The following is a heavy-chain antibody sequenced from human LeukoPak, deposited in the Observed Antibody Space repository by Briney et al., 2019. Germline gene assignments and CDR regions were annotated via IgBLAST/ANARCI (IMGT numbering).Heavy chain of an antibody. CDR1: GYTFTDNF. D-gene: IGHD4-23*01. V-gene: IGHV1-46*01. Sequence: GSLKVSCKASGYTFTDNFMHWVRQAPGQGLEWMGTISASTGRTTYASKFQGRFTMTRDTSTSTVYMELSSLRSEDTAVYYCAREVDYGGKLYYFDYWGQGTLVTVSA. CDR2: ISASTGRT. CDR3: AREVDYGGKLYYFDY. J-gene: IGHJ4*02.